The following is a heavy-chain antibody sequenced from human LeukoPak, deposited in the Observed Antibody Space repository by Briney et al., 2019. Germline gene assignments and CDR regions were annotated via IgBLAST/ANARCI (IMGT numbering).Heavy chain of an antibody. CDR1: GFTFSSYS. V-gene: IGHV3-21*01. Sequence: PGGSLRLSCAASGFTFSSYSMNWVRQAPGKGLEWVSSISSSSSYIYYADSVKGRFTISRDNAKNSLYLQMNSLRAEDTAVYYCARDSYSYDNWSDPWGQGTLVTVSS. J-gene: IGHJ5*02. CDR3: ARDSYSYDNWSDP. CDR2: ISSSSSYI. D-gene: IGHD5-18*01.